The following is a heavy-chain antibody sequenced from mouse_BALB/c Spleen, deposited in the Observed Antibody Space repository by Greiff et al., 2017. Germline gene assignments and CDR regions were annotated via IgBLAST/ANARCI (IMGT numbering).Heavy chain of an antibody. D-gene: IGHD1-1*01. Sequence: DVMLVESGGGLVQPGGSRKLSCAASGFTFSSFGMHWVRQAPEKGLEWVAYISSGSSTIYYADTVKGRFTISRDNPKNTLFLQMTSLRSEDTAMYYCARGLLRFPRYFDVWGAGTTVTVSS. V-gene: IGHV5-17*02. J-gene: IGHJ1*01. CDR1: GFTFSSFG. CDR3: ARGLLRFPRYFDV. CDR2: ISSGSSTI.